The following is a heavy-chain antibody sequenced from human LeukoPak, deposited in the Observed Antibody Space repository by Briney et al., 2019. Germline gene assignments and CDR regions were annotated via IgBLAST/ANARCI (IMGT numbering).Heavy chain of an antibody. CDR3: ASHTGDSFRRYYYYGMDV. D-gene: IGHD7-27*01. J-gene: IGHJ6*04. CDR2: IISISGTA. CDR1: GLTFSSYA. Sequence: SVKLSSKASGLTFSSYAISWVRAARGPGPERPGGIISISGTANYAQKFQGRGTITADESTSTAYMEQSSLKSEDTAVYYCASHTGDSFRRYYYYGMDVWGKGTTVTVSS. V-gene: IGHV1-69*01.